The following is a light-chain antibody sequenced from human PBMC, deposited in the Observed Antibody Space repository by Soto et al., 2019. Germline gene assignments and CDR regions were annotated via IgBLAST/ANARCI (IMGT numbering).Light chain of an antibody. J-gene: IGLJ3*02. CDR3: QSYDSSLGGSV. V-gene: IGLV1-40*01. CDR2: TNI. Sequence: QSVLTQPPSVSGAPGQRVTISCTGSSSNIGAGYDVYWYQQLPGTAPKLLIYTNINRPSGVPDRISGSKSGTSASLAITGLQAEDEADYYCQSYDSSLGGSVFGGGTKVTVL. CDR1: SSNIGAGYD.